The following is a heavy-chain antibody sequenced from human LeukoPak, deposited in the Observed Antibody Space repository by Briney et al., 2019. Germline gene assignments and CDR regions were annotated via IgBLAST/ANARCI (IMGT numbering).Heavy chain of an antibody. CDR1: GFTFSDYY. Sequence: PGGSLRLSCAASGFTFSDYYMSWIRQAPGKGLEWVSSITSSSGYTYYADSVKGRFTISRDNAYNSLYLQMDSLSADDTAVYYCARSDSGSGSYFDYWGQGTLVTVSS. CDR3: ARSDSGSGSYFDY. CDR2: ITSSSGYT. J-gene: IGHJ4*02. D-gene: IGHD3-10*01. V-gene: IGHV3-11*06.